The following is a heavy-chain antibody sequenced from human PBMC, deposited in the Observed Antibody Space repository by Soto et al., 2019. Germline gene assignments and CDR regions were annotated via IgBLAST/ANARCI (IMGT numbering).Heavy chain of an antibody. CDR3: ARGLTSVTTTLPFYYHYYAMDV. Sequence: GASVKVSCKASGYTFTAYYMHWVRQAPGQGLEWMGWINPNNGGTNYAQMFQGRVTMTGDTSSSTAYMYLSRLKSDDTAVYYCARGLTSVTTTLPFYYHYYAMDVWGHGTTVIVSS. V-gene: IGHV1-2*02. J-gene: IGHJ6*02. CDR2: INPNNGGT. D-gene: IGHD4-17*01. CDR1: GYTFTAYY.